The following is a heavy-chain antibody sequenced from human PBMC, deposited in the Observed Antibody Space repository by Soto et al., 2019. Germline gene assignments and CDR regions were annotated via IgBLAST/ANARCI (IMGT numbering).Heavy chain of an antibody. CDR1: GFTCSSYD. D-gene: IGHD2-8*02. CDR2: ILVAGST. V-gene: IGHV3-23*01. J-gene: IGHJ3*02. Sequence: QPGGSLRLSCAASGFTCSSYDMSWVRQAPGKGLEWVSTILVAGSTHYPDSVKGRFTISRDISKNTVLLQMNSLTAGDTAVYYCAKATATGGGAFHICGQGTVVTVSS. CDR3: AKATATGGGAFHI.